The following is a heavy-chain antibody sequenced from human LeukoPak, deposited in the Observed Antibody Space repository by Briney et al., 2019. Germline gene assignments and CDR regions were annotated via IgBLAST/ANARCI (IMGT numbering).Heavy chain of an antibody. Sequence: GGALRLSCAASGFTFSSYDMTWVRQAPGRGLEWVSSIRPSGDNTYYADSVKGRFTISRDNSKNTLYLQMNSLRADDTAVYYCAKLISPYDYWGQGTLVLVSS. CDR2: IRPSGDNT. CDR3: AKLISPYDY. CDR1: GFTFSSYD. V-gene: IGHV3-23*01. J-gene: IGHJ4*02.